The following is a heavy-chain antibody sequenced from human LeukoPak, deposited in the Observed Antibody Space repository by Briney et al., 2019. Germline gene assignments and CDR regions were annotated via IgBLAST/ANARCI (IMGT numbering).Heavy chain of an antibody. Sequence: GGSLRLSCAASGFTFSSYSMNWVRQAPGKGLEWVSYISSGSSTIYYADSVKGRFTISRDNAKNSLYLQMNSLRDEDTAVYYCARKVAAAGSYAFDIWGQGTMVTVSS. D-gene: IGHD6-13*01. J-gene: IGHJ3*02. CDR3: ARKVAAAGSYAFDI. CDR2: ISSGSSTI. V-gene: IGHV3-48*02. CDR1: GFTFSSYS.